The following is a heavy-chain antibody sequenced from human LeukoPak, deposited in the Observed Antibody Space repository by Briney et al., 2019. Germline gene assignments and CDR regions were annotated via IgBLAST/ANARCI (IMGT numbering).Heavy chain of an antibody. CDR3: ARRVVVVPAAILQSRYFDL. CDR1: GGSFSGYY. V-gene: IGHV4-34*01. D-gene: IGHD2-2*01. Sequence: PSETLSLTCAVYGGSFSGYYWSWIRQPPGKGLEWIEEINHSGSTNYNPSLKSRVTISVDTSKNQFSLKLSSVTAADTAVYYCARRVVVVPAAILQSRYFDLWGRGTLVTVSS. J-gene: IGHJ2*01. CDR2: INHSGST.